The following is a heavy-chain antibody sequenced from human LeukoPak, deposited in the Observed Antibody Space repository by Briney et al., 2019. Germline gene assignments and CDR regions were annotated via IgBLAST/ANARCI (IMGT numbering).Heavy chain of an antibody. CDR2: IYTSGST. D-gene: IGHD3-3*01. Sequence: SETLSLTCTVSGGSISSGSYYWSWIRQPAGKGLEWIGRIYTSGSTNYNPSLKSRVTIPVDTSKNQFSLKLSSVTAADTAVYYCARDRTYDFWSGYSSWYFDYWGQGTLVTVSS. J-gene: IGHJ4*02. V-gene: IGHV4-61*02. CDR3: ARDRTYDFWSGYSSWYFDY. CDR1: GGSISSGSYY.